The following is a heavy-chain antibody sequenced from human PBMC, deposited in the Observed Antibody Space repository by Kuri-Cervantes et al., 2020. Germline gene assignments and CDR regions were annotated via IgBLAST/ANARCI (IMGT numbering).Heavy chain of an antibody. V-gene: IGHV3-21*01. CDR1: GFTVSSNY. D-gene: IGHD6-19*01. CDR2: ISSSSSYI. CDR3: ARQWLVREGDAFDI. Sequence: GGSLRLSCAASGFTVSSNYMSWVRQAPGKGLEWVSSISSSSSYIYYADSVKGRFTISRDNAKNSLYLQMNSLRAEDTAVYYCARQWLVREGDAFDIWGQGTMVTVSS. J-gene: IGHJ3*02.